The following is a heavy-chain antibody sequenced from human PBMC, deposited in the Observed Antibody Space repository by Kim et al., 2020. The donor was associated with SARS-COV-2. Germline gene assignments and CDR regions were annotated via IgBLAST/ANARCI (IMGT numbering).Heavy chain of an antibody. V-gene: IGHV1-2*02. CDR1: EYTYTTYY. Sequence: ASVKVSCKASEYTYTTYYIHWVRQAPGQGLEWMGWINPNSGVTNYAQKFQGRVTMTRDTSISTAYMELSGLRSDDTAVYYCTREGPGRGGCAEWGQWAL. J-gene: IGHJ1*01. CDR2: INPNSGVT. D-gene: IGHD2-21*01. CDR3: TREGPGRGGCAE.